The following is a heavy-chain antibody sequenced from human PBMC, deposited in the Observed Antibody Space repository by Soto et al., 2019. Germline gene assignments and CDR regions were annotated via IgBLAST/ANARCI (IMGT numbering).Heavy chain of an antibody. J-gene: IGHJ4*02. D-gene: IGHD3-10*01. CDR1: GGRISISDSY. CDR2: FHYSGST. V-gene: IGHV4-39*01. Sequence: PSGTLWLTCTVCGGRISISDSYRGWIRQPPGKGLEWIGSFHYSGSTYYNPSLKGRCAISVDTSKNQLSLRVTSVTAPDTAVYYCARGFGSSHFDYWGQGTLFTVSS. CDR3: ARGFGSSHFDY.